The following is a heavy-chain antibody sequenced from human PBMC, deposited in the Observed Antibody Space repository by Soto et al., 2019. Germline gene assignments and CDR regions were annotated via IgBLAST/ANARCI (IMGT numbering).Heavy chain of an antibody. CDR3: ARDLRFLEWFFDY. Sequence: GGSLRLSCAASGFTFSSYSMNWVRQAPGKGLEWVSSISSSSSYIYYADSVKGRFTISRDNAENSLYLQMDSLRAEDTAVYYCARDLRFLEWFFDYWGQGTLVTVSS. CDR1: GFTFSSYS. D-gene: IGHD3-3*01. V-gene: IGHV3-21*01. J-gene: IGHJ4*02. CDR2: ISSSSSYI.